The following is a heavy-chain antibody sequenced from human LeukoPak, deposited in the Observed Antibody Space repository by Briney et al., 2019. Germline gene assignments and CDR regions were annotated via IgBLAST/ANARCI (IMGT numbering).Heavy chain of an antibody. J-gene: IGHJ3*02. D-gene: IGHD3-9*01. CDR2: IKQDGSEK. CDR3: ARETLANYDILTGYYTDAFDI. V-gene: IGHV3-7*03. Sequence: GGSPRLSCAASGFTFSSYWMSWVRQAPGKGLEWVANIKQDGSEKYYVDSVKGRFTISRDNAKNSLYLQMNGLRAEDTAVYYCARETLANYDILTGYYTDAFDIWGQGTMVTVSS. CDR1: GFTFSSYW.